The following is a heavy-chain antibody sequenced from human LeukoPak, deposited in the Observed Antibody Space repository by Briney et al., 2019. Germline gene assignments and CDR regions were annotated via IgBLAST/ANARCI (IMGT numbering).Heavy chain of an antibody. J-gene: IGHJ3*02. CDR1: GFTVSSNY. V-gene: IGHV3-53*01. CDR2: IYSGGST. Sequence: GGSLRLSCAASGFTVSSNYMSWVRQAPGKGLEWVSVIYSGGSTYYADSVKGRFTISRDNSKNTLYLQMNSLRAEDTAVYYCARVGSPPTYYYDSSGYRDAFDIWGQGTMVTVSS. CDR3: ARVGSPPTYYYDSSGYRDAFDI. D-gene: IGHD3-22*01.